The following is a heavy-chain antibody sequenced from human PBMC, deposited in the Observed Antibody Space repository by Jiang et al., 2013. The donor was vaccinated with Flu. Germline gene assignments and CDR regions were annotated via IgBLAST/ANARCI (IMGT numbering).Heavy chain of an antibody. J-gene: IGHJ6*02. Sequence: SLKISCKGSGYSFTSYWIGWVRQMPGKGLEWMGIIYPGDSDTRYSPSFQGQVTISADKSISTAYLQWSSLEASDTAMYYCARHRGMCSGGSCSKPGTAFYYYYGMDVWGQGTTVTVSS. CDR3: ARHRGMCSGGSCSKPGTAFYYYYGMDV. CDR1: GYSFTSYW. V-gene: IGHV5-51*01. D-gene: IGHD2-15*01. CDR2: IYPGDSDT.